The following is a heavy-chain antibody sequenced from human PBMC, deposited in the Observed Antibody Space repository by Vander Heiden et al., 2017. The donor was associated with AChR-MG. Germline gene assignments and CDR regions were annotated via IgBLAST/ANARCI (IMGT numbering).Heavy chain of an antibody. V-gene: IGHV3-66*02. CDR2: IYSGGST. D-gene: IGHD1-26*01. CDR1: GLTVSSNY. J-gene: IGHJ6*02. CDR3: ARVRAVGATTYYYGMDV. Sequence: EVQLVESAGGWFQPGGSLRLTCAASGLTVSSNYMTRLRPAPGKGLEWVSVIYSGGSTYYAESVKGRFTISRDNSKNTLYLQMNSLRAEDTAVYYCARVRAVGATTYYYGMDVWGQGTTVTVSS.